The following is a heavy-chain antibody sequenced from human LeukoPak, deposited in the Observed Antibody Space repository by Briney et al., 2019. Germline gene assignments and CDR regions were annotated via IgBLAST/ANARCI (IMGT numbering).Heavy chain of an antibody. CDR2: INSDGSST. D-gene: IGHD5-18*01. CDR1: GFTFSSYW. Sequence: GGSLRLSCAASGFTFSSYWMHWVRQAPGKGLVWVSRINSDGSSTSYADSVKGRFTISRDNAKNTLYLQMNSLRAEDTAVYYCARGGYSYGYNYYYYMDVWGKGTTVTVSS. V-gene: IGHV3-74*01. J-gene: IGHJ6*03. CDR3: ARGGYSYGYNYYYYMDV.